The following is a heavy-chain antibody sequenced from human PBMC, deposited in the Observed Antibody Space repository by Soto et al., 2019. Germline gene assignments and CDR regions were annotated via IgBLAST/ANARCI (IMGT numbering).Heavy chain of an antibody. CDR2: IYYSGST. Sequence: SETLSLTCTVSGGSISSYYWSWIRQPPGKGLEWIGYIYYSGSTNYNPSLKSRVTISVDTSKNQFSLKLSSVTAADTAVYYCARLQTYYYYFMDVWGKGTTVTVSS. V-gene: IGHV4-59*08. J-gene: IGHJ6*03. CDR3: ARLQTYYYYFMDV. CDR1: GGSISSYY.